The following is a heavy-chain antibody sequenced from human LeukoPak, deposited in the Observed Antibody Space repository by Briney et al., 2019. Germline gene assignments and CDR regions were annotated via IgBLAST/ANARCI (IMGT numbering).Heavy chain of an antibody. V-gene: IGHV5-51*03. CDR2: IYPGDSDT. J-gene: IGHJ4*02. CDR1: GYSFTSYW. D-gene: IGHD3-22*01. CDR3: ARLRPAYDSSGYYSNYFDY. Sequence: KPGESLTISCTGSGYSFTSYWIGWVRQMPGKGLEGVGSIYPGDSDTIYSPSLQGQVTISADKSISTAYLQWSSLNASDTAMYYCARLRPAYDSSGYYSNYFDYWGQGTLVTVSS.